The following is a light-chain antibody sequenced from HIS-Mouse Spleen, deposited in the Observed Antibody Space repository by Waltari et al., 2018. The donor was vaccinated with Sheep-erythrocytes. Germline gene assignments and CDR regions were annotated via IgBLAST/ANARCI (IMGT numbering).Light chain of an antibody. CDR3: QTWGTGIHVV. J-gene: IGLJ2*01. Sequence: QLVLTQSPSASASLGASVKLTCTLSSGHSSYAIPLHPQQPEKGPRYLMKLNSDGSHSKGDGIPDRFSGSSSGAERYLTISSLQSEDEADYYCQTWGTGIHVVFGGGTKLTVL. V-gene: IGLV4-69*01. CDR2: LNSDGSH. CDR1: SGHSSYA.